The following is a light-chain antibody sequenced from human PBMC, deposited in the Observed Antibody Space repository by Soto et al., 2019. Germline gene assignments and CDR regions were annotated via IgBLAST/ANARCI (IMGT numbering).Light chain of an antibody. J-gene: IGLJ1*01. CDR2: DVS. Sequence: QSVLTQPRSVSGSPGQSVTISCTGTSSDVGGYNYVSWYQQHPGRAPKLMIYDVSKRPSGVPDRFSGSKSGNTASLTISGLQAEDEADYYCCSNAASSTYVFGSGTKLTVL. CDR3: CSNAASSTYV. V-gene: IGLV2-11*01. CDR1: SSDVGGYNY.